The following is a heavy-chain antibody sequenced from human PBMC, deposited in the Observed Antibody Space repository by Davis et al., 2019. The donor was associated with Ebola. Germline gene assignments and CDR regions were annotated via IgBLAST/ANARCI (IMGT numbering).Heavy chain of an antibody. V-gene: IGHV3-30*02. CDR2: IWYDGSNK. J-gene: IGHJ6*02. CDR3: AKRLWFGELTHYYGMDV. CDR1: GFTFSSYG. D-gene: IGHD3-10*01. Sequence: GGSLRLSCAASGFTFSSYGMHWVRQAPGKGLEWVAVIWYDGSNKYYADSVKGRFTISRDNSKNTLYLQMNSLRAEDTAVYYCAKRLWFGELTHYYGMDVWGQGTTVTVSS.